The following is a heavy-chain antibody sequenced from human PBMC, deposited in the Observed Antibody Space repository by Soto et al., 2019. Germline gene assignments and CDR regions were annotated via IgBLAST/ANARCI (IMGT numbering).Heavy chain of an antibody. J-gene: IGHJ6*02. Sequence: QVQLVQSGAEVKKPGASVKVSCKASGYTFTSYDINWVRQATGQGLEWMGWMNPNSGNTGYAQKFQGRVTMTRNTSISTAYLELSSLRSEDTAVYYCARGAYCSSTSCYRDYYGMDVWGQGTTVTVSS. V-gene: IGHV1-8*01. D-gene: IGHD2-2*02. CDR3: ARGAYCSSTSCYRDYYGMDV. CDR1: GYTFTSYD. CDR2: MNPNSGNT.